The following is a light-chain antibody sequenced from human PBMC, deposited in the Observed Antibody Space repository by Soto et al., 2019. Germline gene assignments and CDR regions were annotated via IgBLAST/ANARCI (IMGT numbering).Light chain of an antibody. CDR2: NNH. Sequence: QPVLTQPPSASETPGQRVTISCSGSSSNIGDNTVHWYQQFPGTAPKLLIYNNHQRPSGVPDRFSGSKSGTSASLAISGLQSEDEADYYCSTWDDSLNGWVFGGGTKLTVL. J-gene: IGLJ3*02. V-gene: IGLV1-44*01. CDR1: SSNIGDNT. CDR3: STWDDSLNGWV.